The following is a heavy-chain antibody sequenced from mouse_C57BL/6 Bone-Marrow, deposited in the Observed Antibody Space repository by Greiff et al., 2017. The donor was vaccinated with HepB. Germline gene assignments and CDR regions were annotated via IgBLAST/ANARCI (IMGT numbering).Heavy chain of an antibody. V-gene: IGHV12-3*01. D-gene: IGHD2-3*01. J-gene: IGHJ2*01. Sequence: QVQLKESGPGLVKPSQSLFLTCSITGFPITSGYYWIWIRQSPGKPLEWMGYITHSGETFYNPSLQSPISITRETSKNQFFLQLNSVTTEDTAMYYCAGDHRVDDGYLDYWGQGTTLTVSS. CDR2: ITHSGET. CDR1: GFPITSGYY. CDR3: AGDHRVDDGYLDY.